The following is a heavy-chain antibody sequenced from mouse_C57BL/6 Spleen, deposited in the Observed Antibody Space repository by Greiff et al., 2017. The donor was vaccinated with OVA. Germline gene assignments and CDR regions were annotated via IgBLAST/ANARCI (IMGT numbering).Heavy chain of an antibody. D-gene: IGHD4-1*01. CDR3: ARRMNLGPYFDY. CDR2: IYPRSGNT. CDR1: GYTFTSYG. V-gene: IGHV1-81*01. J-gene: IGHJ2*01. Sequence: QVQLQQSGAELARPGASVKLSCKASGYTFTSYGISWVKQRTGQGLEWIGEIYPRSGNTYYNEKFKGKATLTADKSSSTAYMELRSLTSEDSAVYFCARRMNLGPYFDYWGQGTTLTVSS.